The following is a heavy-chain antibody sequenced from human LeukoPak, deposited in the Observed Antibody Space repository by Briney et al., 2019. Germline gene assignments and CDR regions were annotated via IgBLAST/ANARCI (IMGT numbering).Heavy chain of an antibody. V-gene: IGHV3-66*02. CDR1: GFTVSSNY. CDR3: ARLSGYYTSYYFDY. J-gene: IGHJ4*02. Sequence: GGSLRLSCAASGFTVSSNYMSWVRQAPGKGLEWVSVIYSGGSTYYADSVKGRFTISRDNSKNTLYLQMNSLRAEDTAAYYCARLSGYYTSYYFDYWGQGTLVTVSS. D-gene: IGHD3-3*01. CDR2: IYSGGST.